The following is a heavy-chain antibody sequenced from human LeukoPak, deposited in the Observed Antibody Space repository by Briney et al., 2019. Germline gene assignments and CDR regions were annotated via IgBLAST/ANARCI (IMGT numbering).Heavy chain of an antibody. CDR1: GFTVSSNY. CDR2: IYSGGST. Sequence: GGSLRLSCAASGFTVSSNYMNWVRQAPGKGLEWVSVIYSGGSTYYADSVKGRFTISRDNSKNTLYLQMNSLRAEDTAVYYCAKGQTKAAAGSSTDYWGQGTLVTVSS. D-gene: IGHD6-13*01. J-gene: IGHJ4*02. CDR3: AKGQTKAAAGSSTDY. V-gene: IGHV3-53*01.